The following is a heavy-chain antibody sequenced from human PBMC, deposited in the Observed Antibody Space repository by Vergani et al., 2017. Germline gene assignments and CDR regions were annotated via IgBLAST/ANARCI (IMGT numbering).Heavy chain of an antibody. CDR1: GFTFSSYS. CDR2: IQYDGSDI. Sequence: VQLVESGGGLVKPGGSLRLSCAASGFTFSSYSMHWVRQTPGKGLEWVAFIQYDGSDIFYADFVEGRFTISRDNSKNSLYLQMRSLRFDDTAVYYCANEGSANRIRGWLDHWGQGALVTVSS. CDR3: ANEGSANRIRGWLDH. D-gene: IGHD3-10*01. V-gene: IGHV3-30*02. J-gene: IGHJ4*02.